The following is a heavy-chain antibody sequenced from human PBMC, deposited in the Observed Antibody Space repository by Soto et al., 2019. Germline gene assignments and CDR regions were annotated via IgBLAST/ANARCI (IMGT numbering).Heavy chain of an antibody. CDR2: IIPSFGTA. V-gene: IGHV1-69*06. J-gene: IGHJ4*02. CDR1: GGTFSSYA. CDR3: ARGRLMGYCSGGSCPIDY. D-gene: IGHD2-15*01. Sequence: QVQLVQSGAEVKKPGSSVKVSCKASGGTFSSYAISWVRQAPGQGLEWMGGIIPSFGTANYAQKFQGRVTITADKSTSTAYMEVSSLRSEDTAVYYCARGRLMGYCSGGSCPIDYWGQGTLVTVSS.